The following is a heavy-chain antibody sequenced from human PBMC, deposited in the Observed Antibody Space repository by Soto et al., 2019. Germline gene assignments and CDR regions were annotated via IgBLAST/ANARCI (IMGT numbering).Heavy chain of an antibody. J-gene: IGHJ5*02. V-gene: IGHV4-28*01. Sequence: SETLSLTCAVPGYSINTYNWWAGIRQPPGKGLEWIGYIYYTGTTYYNLSLKSRVTMSVDTARDQFSLKLSSVTAADTAVYFCARRFCSARRCRNWFDPWGQGTLVTVSS. CDR2: IYYTGTT. CDR3: ARRFCSARRCRNWFDP. D-gene: IGHD2-15*01. CDR1: GYSINTYNW.